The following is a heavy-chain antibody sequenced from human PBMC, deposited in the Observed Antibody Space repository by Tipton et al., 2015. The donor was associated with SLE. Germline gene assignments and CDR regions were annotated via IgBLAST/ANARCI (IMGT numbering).Heavy chain of an antibody. J-gene: IGHJ3*01. CDR2: ISYVGST. CDR3: ARPLYSSSWYF. CDR1: GVSFSSSRYY. D-gene: IGHD6-13*01. Sequence: TLSLTCTVSGVSFSSSRYYWGWIRQPPGKGLEWIGSISYVGSTFYNPSPKSRVTISVDTSKIQFSLKLSSVTAADTAVYYCARPLYSSSWYFWGQGTMVTVSS. V-gene: IGHV4-39*01.